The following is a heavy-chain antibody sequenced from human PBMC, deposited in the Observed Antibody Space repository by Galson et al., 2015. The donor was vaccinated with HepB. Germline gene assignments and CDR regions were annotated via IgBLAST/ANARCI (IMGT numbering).Heavy chain of an antibody. CDR2: INPNSGGT. CDR1: GYTFTGYY. Sequence: SVKVSCKASGYTFTGYYMHWVRQAPGQGLEWMGWINPNSGGTNYAQKFQGRVTMTRDTSISTAYMELSRLRSDDTAVYYCARDTPNDYGDRVGSVLDVWGKGTTVTVSS. J-gene: IGHJ6*04. V-gene: IGHV1-2*02. CDR3: ARDTPNDYGDRVGSVLDV. D-gene: IGHD4-17*01.